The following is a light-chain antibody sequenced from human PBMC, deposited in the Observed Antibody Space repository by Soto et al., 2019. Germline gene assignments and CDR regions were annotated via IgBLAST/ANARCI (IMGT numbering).Light chain of an antibody. CDR1: QTVSSN. CDR3: QQYYNWPPCT. V-gene: IGKV3-15*01. J-gene: IGKJ1*01. Sequence: EKVMTQSPATLSVSPGERATLSCRASQTVSSNLAWYQLKPGQAPRLLIYAASTRATGIPARFSGSGSGTEFTLTISSLQSEDSAVYYCQQYYNWPPCTFGQGTKV. CDR2: AAS.